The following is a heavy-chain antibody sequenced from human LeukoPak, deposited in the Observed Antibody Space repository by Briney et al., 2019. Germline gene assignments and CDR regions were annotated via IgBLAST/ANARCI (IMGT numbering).Heavy chain of an antibody. V-gene: IGHV3-23*01. CDR3: AKAGYYDSSGYYDAGAFDI. CDR1: GFTFSSYA. Sequence: GGSLRLSCAASGFTFSSYAMSWVRQAPGKGLEWVSAISGSGGSTYYADSVKGRFTISRDNSKNTLYLQMNSLRAEDTAVYYYAKAGYYDSSGYYDAGAFDIWGQGTMVTVSS. J-gene: IGHJ3*02. D-gene: IGHD3-22*01. CDR2: ISGSGGST.